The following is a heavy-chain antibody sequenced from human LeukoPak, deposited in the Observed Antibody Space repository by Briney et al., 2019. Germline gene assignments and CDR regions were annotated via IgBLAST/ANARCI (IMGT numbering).Heavy chain of an antibody. CDR2: ISSNVGST. V-gene: IGHV3-64*01. Sequence: GESLRLSCAASGFTFSSYAMHWVRQAPGKGLEYVSAISSNVGSTYYANSVKVRFTISRDNSKNTLYLKMGSLRAENMAVYYCARDAPFQYYHDSSGYLPMDVRGKGTTVTVSS. D-gene: IGHD3-22*01. J-gene: IGHJ6*04. CDR1: GFTFSSYA. CDR3: ARDAPFQYYHDSSGYLPMDV.